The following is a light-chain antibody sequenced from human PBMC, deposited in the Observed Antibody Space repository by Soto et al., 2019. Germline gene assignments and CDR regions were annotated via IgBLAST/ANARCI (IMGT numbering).Light chain of an antibody. Sequence: QSVLTQPPSVSRAPGQRVTISCTGSSSNIGAGYDVHWYQQLPGRAPKLLIYGNTNRPSGVPDRFSGSKSGTSASLAITGLQAEDEADYYCLSFDSSLSVVFGGGTKVTV. CDR2: GNT. V-gene: IGLV1-40*01. J-gene: IGLJ2*01. CDR3: LSFDSSLSVV. CDR1: SSNIGAGYD.